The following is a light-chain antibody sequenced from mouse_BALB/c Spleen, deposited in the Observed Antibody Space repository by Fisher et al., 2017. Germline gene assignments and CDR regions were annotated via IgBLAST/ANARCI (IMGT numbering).Light chain of an antibody. CDR3: QQWSGYPST. CDR2: RTS. CDR1: SSVSSSY. Sequence: DIVITQTTAIMAASLGQKVTMTCSASSSVSSSYLHWYQQKSGASPKPLIHRTSNLASGVPARFSGSGSGTSYSLTISSVEAEDDATYYCQQWSGYPSTFGGGTKLEIK. J-gene: IGKJ2*01. V-gene: IGKV4-58*01.